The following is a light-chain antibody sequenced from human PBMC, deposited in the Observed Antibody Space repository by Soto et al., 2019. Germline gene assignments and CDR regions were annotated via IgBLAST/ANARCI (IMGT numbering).Light chain of an antibody. Sequence: DLQVTPGASVLSGSVANRVTIPWRASQTISSCLAWYQQKPGKAPKLLIYKASTRKTGVPSRFSGSGSGTEFTLTISSLQSDDFATYYCQQYNSYSEAFGQGTKVDIK. CDR1: QTISSC. CDR3: QQYNSYSEA. CDR2: KAS. J-gene: IGKJ1*01. V-gene: IGKV1-5*03.